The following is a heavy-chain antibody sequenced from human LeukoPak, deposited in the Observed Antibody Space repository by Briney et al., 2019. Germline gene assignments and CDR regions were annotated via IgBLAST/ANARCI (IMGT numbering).Heavy chain of an antibody. CDR3: ASPRNGYYYYFDY. D-gene: IGHD3-22*01. CDR2: IIPIFGTA. V-gene: IGHV1-69*05. CDR1: GGTFSSYA. Sequence: SVKVSCKASGGTFSSYAISWVRQAPGQGLEWMGRIIPIFGTANYAQKFQGRVTITTDESTSTAYMELSSLRSEDTAMYYCASPRNGYYYYFDYWGQGALVTVSS. J-gene: IGHJ4*02.